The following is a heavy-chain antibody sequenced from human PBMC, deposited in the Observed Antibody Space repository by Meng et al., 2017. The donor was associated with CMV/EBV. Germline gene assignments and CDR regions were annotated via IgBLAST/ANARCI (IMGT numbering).Heavy chain of an antibody. CDR1: GFTFTSSA. Sequence: SVKVSCKASGFTFTSSAVQWVRQARGQRLEWIGWIVVGSGNTNYAQKFQERVTITRDMSTSTAYMELSSLRSEDTAVYYCAADSNGGSSSWLGHYYYYGTDVWGQGTTVTVSS. CDR2: IVVGSGNT. CDR3: AADSNGGSSSWLGHYYYYGTDV. V-gene: IGHV1-58*01. J-gene: IGHJ6*02. D-gene: IGHD6-13*01.